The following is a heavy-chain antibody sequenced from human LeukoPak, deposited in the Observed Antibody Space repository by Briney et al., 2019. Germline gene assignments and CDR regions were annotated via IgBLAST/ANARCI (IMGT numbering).Heavy chain of an antibody. CDR3: ARDQVVTTVTTTFDY. D-gene: IGHD4-11*01. V-gene: IGHV3-48*01. CDR2: ISSSSSTI. CDR1: GFTFSSYS. Sequence: GGPLRLSCAASGFTFSSYSMNWVRRAPGKGLEWVSYISSSSSTIYYADSVKGRFTISRDSAKNSLYLQMNSPRAEDTAVYYCARDQVVTTVTTTFDYWGQGTLVTVSS. J-gene: IGHJ4*02.